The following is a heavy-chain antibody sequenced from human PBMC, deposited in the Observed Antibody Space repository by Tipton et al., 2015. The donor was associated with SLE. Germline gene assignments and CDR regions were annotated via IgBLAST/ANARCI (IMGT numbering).Heavy chain of an antibody. Sequence: GSLRLSCAASGFSFSSHAISWVRQAPGKGLEWVSVTYRGGTSYYVGSVRGRFTISRDNSKSTLYLQMNSLRAEDTAVYYCAKDGGAARLFDYRGQGTLVTVSS. V-gene: IGHV3-23*03. CDR3: AKDGGAARLFDY. D-gene: IGHD6-6*01. J-gene: IGHJ4*02. CDR1: GFSFSSHA. CDR2: TYRGGTS.